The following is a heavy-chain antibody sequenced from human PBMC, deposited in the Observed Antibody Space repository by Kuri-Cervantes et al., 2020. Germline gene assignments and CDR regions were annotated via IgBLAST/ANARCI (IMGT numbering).Heavy chain of an antibody. CDR3: ARGGYYDSSGYFVNPRPSDFDY. CDR1: GYTFTSYA. J-gene: IGHJ4*02. Sequence: ASVKVSCKASGYTFTSYAMNWVRQAPGQGLEWMGIINPSGGSTSYAQKFQGRVTMTRDTSTSTVYMELSSLRSEDTAVYYCARGGYYDSSGYFVNPRPSDFDYWGQGTLVTVSS. CDR2: INPSGGST. D-gene: IGHD3-22*01. V-gene: IGHV1-46*01.